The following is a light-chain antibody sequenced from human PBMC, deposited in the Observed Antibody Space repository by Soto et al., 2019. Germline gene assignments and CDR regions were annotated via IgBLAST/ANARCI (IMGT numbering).Light chain of an antibody. V-gene: IGKV3-11*01. Sequence: EIVLTQSPATLSLSPGERATHSCRASQSVSSYLAWYQQKPGQAPRLLIYDASNRATGIPARFSGGGSGTDFTLTISSLEPEDFAVYYCQQRFNWPRFTFGQGIKLEIQ. CDR2: DAS. J-gene: IGKJ2*01. CDR3: QQRFNWPRFT. CDR1: QSVSSY.